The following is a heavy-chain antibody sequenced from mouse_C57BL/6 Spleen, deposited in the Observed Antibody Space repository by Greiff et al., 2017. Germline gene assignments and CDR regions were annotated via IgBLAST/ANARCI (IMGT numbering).Heavy chain of an antibody. CDR2: ISGGGGNT. CDR1: GFTFSSYT. J-gene: IGHJ2*01. D-gene: IGHD1-1*01. Sequence: EVQGVESGGGLVKPGGSLKLSCAASGFTFSSYTMSWVRQTPEKRLEWVATISGGGGNTYYPDSVKGRFTISRDNAKNTLYLQMSSLRSEDTALYYCARLDNYGSNYFDYWGQGTTLTVSS. CDR3: ARLDNYGSNYFDY. V-gene: IGHV5-9*01.